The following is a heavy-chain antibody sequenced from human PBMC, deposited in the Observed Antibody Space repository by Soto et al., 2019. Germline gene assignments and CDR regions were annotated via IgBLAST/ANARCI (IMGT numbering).Heavy chain of an antibody. CDR1: GYTLTELS. Sequence: ASVKVSCKVSGYTLTELSMHWVRQAPGKGLEWMGGFDPEDGETIYAQKFQGRVTMTEDTSTDTAYMELSSLRSEDTAVYYCAMAGPASYYYGSGAPLYFDYWGQGTLVTLSS. V-gene: IGHV1-24*01. J-gene: IGHJ4*02. CDR3: AMAGPASYYYGSGAPLYFDY. D-gene: IGHD3-10*01. CDR2: FDPEDGET.